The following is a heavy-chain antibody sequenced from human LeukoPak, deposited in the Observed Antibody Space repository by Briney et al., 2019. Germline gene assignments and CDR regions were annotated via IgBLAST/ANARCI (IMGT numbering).Heavy chain of an antibody. D-gene: IGHD2-15*01. Sequence: PGGSLRLSCAASGFTFSSYAMSWVRQAPGKGLEWVSAISGSGGSTYYADSVKGRFTISRDISKNTLYLQMNSLRAEDTAVYYCAKRGRCSGGSCYGAFDPWGQGTLVTVSS. CDR1: GFTFSSYA. CDR3: AKRGRCSGGSCYGAFDP. V-gene: IGHV3-23*01. J-gene: IGHJ5*02. CDR2: ISGSGGST.